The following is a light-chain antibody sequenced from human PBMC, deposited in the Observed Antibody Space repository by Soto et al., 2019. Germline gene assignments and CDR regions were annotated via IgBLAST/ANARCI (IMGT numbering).Light chain of an antibody. V-gene: IGKV3-11*01. CDR3: QQYMSSVT. J-gene: IGKJ1*01. CDR2: GVS. Sequence: EIVLTQSPATLALSPGERATLSCRASQSVSSFLAWYQQKPGQAPRLLMYGVSKRATGIPDRFSGSGSGTDFTLTISRLEPEDFAVYYCQQYMSSVTFGQGTRVEIK. CDR1: QSVSSF.